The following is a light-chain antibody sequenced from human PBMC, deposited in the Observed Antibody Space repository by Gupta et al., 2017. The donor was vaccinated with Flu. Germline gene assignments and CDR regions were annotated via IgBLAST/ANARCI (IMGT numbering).Light chain of an antibody. J-gene: IGLJ2*01. V-gene: IGLV2-23*01. CDR3: SSYAFGSPI. CDR2: EGS. Sequence: QSALTQPASVSGSPGQSINISCTGTNSNIGTYKLVSWYQQHPGKAPKLVIYEGSKRPSGVSTRFSGSKSGNTASMAISGLQADDEADYYCSSYAFGSPIFGGGTKLTVL. CDR1: NSNIGTYKL.